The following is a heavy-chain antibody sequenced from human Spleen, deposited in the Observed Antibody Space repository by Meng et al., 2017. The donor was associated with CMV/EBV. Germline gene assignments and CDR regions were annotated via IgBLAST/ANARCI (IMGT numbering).Heavy chain of an antibody. Sequence: GESLKISCAASGFTLSTHDIFSSYGMHWVRQGPAKGLEWVAFIRYDGSNQHYADSVKGRFTISRDNSKNMVYLQMNSLRADDTAMYYCARDRFIKPKFSFYYAMDVWGHGTTVTVSS. CDR3: ARDRFIKPKFSFYYAMDV. CDR2: IRYDGSNQ. V-gene: IGHV3-30*02. J-gene: IGHJ6*02. CDR1: GFTLSTHDIFSSYG. D-gene: IGHD3-10*01.